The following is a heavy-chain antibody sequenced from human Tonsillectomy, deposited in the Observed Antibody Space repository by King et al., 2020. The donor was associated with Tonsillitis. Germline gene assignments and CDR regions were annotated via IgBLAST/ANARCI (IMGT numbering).Heavy chain of an antibody. CDR2: ISGDGIST. J-gene: IGHJ6*03. Sequence: VQLVESGGGVVQPGGSLRLSCAASTFTFDDYATNWVRQAPGKGLEWVSLISGDGISTYYADSVKGRFTISRDNSKNSLYLQMNSLRTEDTALYYCARTKLQVWPDYYYFYMDVWGKGTTVTVSS. D-gene: IGHD5-18*01. CDR3: ARTKLQVWPDYYYFYMDV. V-gene: IGHV3-43*02. CDR1: TFTFDDYA.